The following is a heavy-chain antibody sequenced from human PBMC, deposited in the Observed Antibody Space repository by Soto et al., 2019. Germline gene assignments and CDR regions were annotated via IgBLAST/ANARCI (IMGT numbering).Heavy chain of an antibody. CDR3: RRSSRYSTDV. J-gene: IGHJ6*02. CDR1: GDSVSSGTYF. D-gene: IGHD6-13*01. V-gene: IGHV4-61*01. CDR2: VYYSGST. Sequence: PSETLSLTCTVSGDSVSSGTYFWSWIRQPPGKGLEWIGYVYYSGSTNYNPTLKSRVTISVDTSKNQFSLKLSSVTAADTAVYYCRRSSRYSTDVWGQGTTVTVSS.